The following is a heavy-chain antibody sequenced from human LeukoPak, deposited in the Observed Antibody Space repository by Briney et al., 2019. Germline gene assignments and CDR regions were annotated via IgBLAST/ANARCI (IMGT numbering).Heavy chain of an antibody. V-gene: IGHV4-59*01. J-gene: IGHJ4*02. D-gene: IGHD5-24*01. CDR3: ARGRSLDY. CDR1: GGSINSYY. Sequence: SETLSLTCTVSGGSINSYYWSWIRQPPGKGLEWIGYIYYSGSTNYNPSLKSRVTISVDTSKNQFSLKLSSVTAADTAVYYCARGRSLDYWGQGTLVTVSS. CDR2: IYYSGST.